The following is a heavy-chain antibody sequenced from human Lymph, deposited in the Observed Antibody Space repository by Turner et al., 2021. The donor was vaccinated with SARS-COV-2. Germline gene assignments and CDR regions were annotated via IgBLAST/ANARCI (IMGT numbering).Heavy chain of an antibody. Sequence: QVQLVQSGAEVKTPGASVKVSCKASGYTFTSYYMHWVRQAPGQGLKWMGIVNPNGDSTSNAQKFKGGVTMTRDTSTSTVYMELSSMGSEDRAVYYCEGVGPGGFDYWGQGTPVTVSS. CDR3: EGVGPGGFDY. J-gene: IGHJ4*02. CDR1: GYTFTSYY. D-gene: IGHD2-15*01. V-gene: IGHV1-46*01. CDR2: VNPNGDST.